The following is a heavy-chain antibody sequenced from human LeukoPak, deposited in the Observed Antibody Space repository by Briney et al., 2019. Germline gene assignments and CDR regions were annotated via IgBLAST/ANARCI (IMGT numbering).Heavy chain of an antibody. CDR3: ARQDSSWYRHDAFDI. CDR1: GVSISSYY. D-gene: IGHD6-13*01. Sequence: SETLSLTCTVSGVSISSYYWSWIRQPAGKGLEWIGRIYTSGSTNYNPSLKSRVTMSVDTSKNQFSLKLSSVTAADTAVYYCARQDSSWYRHDAFDIWGQGTMVTVSS. J-gene: IGHJ3*02. CDR2: IYTSGST. V-gene: IGHV4-4*07.